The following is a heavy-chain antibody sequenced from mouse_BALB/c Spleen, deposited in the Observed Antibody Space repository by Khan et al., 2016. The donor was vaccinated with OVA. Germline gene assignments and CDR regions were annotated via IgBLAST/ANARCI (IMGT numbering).Heavy chain of an antibody. J-gene: IGHJ1*01. CDR1: AFNIKDTY. V-gene: IGHV14-3*02. Sequence: EVQLQESGAELVKPGASVRLSCTASAFNIKDTYIHWVKQRPEQGPEWIGRIAPAIGDTKYDPKFQDKATIISDTSSNPSYLQNRSLTSENTAVYDYAHPSYDPRMVENWGAGTTVTVSS. CDR2: IAPAIGDT. D-gene: IGHD1-1*02. CDR3: AHPSYDPRMVEN.